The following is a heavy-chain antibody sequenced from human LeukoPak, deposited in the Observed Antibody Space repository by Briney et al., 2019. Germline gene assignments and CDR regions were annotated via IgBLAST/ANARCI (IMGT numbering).Heavy chain of an antibody. CDR3: ARGALDFDY. Sequence: GGSLRLSCAASGFTFSSYSMNWVRQAPGKGLEWVTYISSSSSTIYYADSVKGRFTISRDNAKNSLYLHMNSLKDEDTAVYYCARGALDFDYWGQGTLVTVSS. V-gene: IGHV3-48*02. CDR2: ISSSSSTI. CDR1: GFTFSSYS. J-gene: IGHJ4*02.